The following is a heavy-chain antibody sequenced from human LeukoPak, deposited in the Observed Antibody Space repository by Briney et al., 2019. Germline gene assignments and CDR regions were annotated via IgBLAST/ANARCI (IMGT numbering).Heavy chain of an antibody. V-gene: IGHV3-21*05. Sequence: PGGSLRLSCAASGFTFSIYAMNWVRQAPGKGLDWISYINSGSSDIHYADSVKGRFTMSRDNAKNSLFLQLNSLRAEDTAVYYCARDSYQPGLINYWGQGTLVTVSS. J-gene: IGHJ4*02. CDR1: GFTFSIYA. CDR3: ARDSYQPGLINY. D-gene: IGHD2-2*01. CDR2: INSGSSDI.